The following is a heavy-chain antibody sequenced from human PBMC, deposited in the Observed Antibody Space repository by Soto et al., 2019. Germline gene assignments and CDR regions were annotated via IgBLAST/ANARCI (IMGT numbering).Heavy chain of an antibody. CDR2: ISGGNGNT. CDR1: GFTFSIYA. V-gene: IGHV3-23*01. CDR3: AKNRRNHMAVRGAFDI. Sequence: PGGSLRLSCAASGFTFSIYAMSWVRQAPGKGLEWVSAISGGNGNTYYTDSVKGRFTISRDNSKNTLSLQMNGLRAEDTAVYYWAKNRRNHMAVRGAFDIWGQGTMVTVSS. D-gene: IGHD6-19*01. J-gene: IGHJ3*02.